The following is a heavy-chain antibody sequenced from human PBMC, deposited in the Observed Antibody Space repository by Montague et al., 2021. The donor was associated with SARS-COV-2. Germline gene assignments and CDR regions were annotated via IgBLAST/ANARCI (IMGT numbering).Heavy chain of an antibody. CDR2: IFYSGST. Sequence: SETLFLTCTVSGGSISSSSYYWGWIRQPPGKGLEWIGNIFYSGSTYYNTSLKSRVTISVDTSKNQFSLRLSSVTAADTAVYYCARLPYFYDSTHAFDIWGQGTMVTVSS. CDR3: ARLPYFYDSTHAFDI. D-gene: IGHD3-22*01. V-gene: IGHV4-39*01. J-gene: IGHJ3*02. CDR1: GGSISSSSYY.